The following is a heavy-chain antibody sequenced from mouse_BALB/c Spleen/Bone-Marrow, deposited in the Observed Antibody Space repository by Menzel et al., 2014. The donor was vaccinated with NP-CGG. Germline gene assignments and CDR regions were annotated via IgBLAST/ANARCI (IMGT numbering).Heavy chain of an antibody. Sequence: DVHLVESGGGLVQPRGSRKLSCAASGFTFSSFGMHWVRQAPEKGLEWVAYISSGSSTIYYADAVMGRFTISRDNPKNTLFLQMTSLRSEDTAMYYCARSGSSSGYFDYWGQGTTLTVSS. CDR2: ISSGSSTI. J-gene: IGHJ2*01. V-gene: IGHV5-17*02. D-gene: IGHD1-1*01. CDR3: ARSGSSSGYFDY. CDR1: GFTFSSFG.